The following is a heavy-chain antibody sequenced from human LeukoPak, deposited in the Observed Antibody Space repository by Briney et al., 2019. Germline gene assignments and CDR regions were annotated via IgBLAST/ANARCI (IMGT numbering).Heavy chain of an antibody. J-gene: IGHJ3*02. CDR2: IYSSETT. Sequence: KTSETLSLTCTVSGGSISSYYWSWIRQPPGKGLEWIGYIYSSETTEYKPSLKSRVTISADTSKNQFSLKLTSVTAADTAIYYCARRNDFDIWGQGTMVTVSS. V-gene: IGHV4-4*08. CDR1: GGSISSYY. CDR3: ARRNDFDI.